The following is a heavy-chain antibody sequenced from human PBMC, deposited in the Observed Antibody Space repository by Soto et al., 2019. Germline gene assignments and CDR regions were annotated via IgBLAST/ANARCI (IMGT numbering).Heavy chain of an antibody. CDR1: GFSLSTSGVG. CDR3: EHYRIYGDYMYYFDY. D-gene: IGHD4-17*01. Sequence: QITLKESGPTLVKPTQTLTLTCTFSGFSLSTSGVGVGWIRQPPGKALEWLALIYWDEDKRYSPSLKSRLTITKDTAKNQGVRTMTIMDPVDTATYYCEHYRIYGDYMYYFDYWGQGTLVTVSS. J-gene: IGHJ4*02. V-gene: IGHV2-5*02. CDR2: IYWDEDK.